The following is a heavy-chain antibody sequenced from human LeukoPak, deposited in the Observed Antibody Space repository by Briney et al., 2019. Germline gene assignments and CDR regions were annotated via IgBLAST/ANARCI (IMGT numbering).Heavy chain of an antibody. Sequence: SETLSPTCAVYGGSFSGYYWSWIRQPPGKGLEWIGEINHSGSTYYNASLKSRITIAVDTSKSQFSLKLSSVTAADTAVYYCARLNYYGFDYWGQGTLVTFSS. D-gene: IGHD1-26*01. V-gene: IGHV4-34*01. CDR1: GGSFSGYY. CDR3: ARLNYYGFDY. J-gene: IGHJ4*02. CDR2: INHSGST.